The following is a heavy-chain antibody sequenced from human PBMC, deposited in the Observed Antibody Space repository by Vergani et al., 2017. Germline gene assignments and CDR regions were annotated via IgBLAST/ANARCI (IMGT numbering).Heavy chain of an antibody. CDR3: ARDYSETHFAGRVGRFFDS. J-gene: IGHJ4*02. D-gene: IGHD2-15*01. V-gene: IGHV1-69*04. CDR2: IIPMVDVT. Sequence: QVQLVQSGAEVKKPGSSVKVSCKASENTFSSYPFSWVRQASGQGLEWMGRIIPMVDVTNYAQKFQGRVTITANKSTYTAYMELTGLTSEDTAIYYCARDYSETHFAGRVGRFFDSWGQGTLVTVSS. CDR1: ENTFSSYP.